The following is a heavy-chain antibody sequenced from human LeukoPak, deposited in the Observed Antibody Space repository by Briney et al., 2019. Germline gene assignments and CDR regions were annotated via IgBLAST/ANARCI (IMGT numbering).Heavy chain of an antibody. CDR1: GFTFSSYE. CDR2: ISSSGSTI. CDR3: ARDYISRGYGYNPLDY. D-gene: IGHD5-18*01. Sequence: GGSLRLSCAASGFTFSSYEMNWVRQAPGKGLEWVSYISSSGSTIYYADSVKGRFTISRDSAKNSLYLQMNSLRAEDTAVYYCARDYISRGYGYNPLDYWGQGTLVTVSS. J-gene: IGHJ4*02. V-gene: IGHV3-48*03.